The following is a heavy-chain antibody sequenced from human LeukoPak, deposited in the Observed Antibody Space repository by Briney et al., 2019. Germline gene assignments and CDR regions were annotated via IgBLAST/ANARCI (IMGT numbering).Heavy chain of an antibody. J-gene: IGHJ4*02. V-gene: IGHV1-69*13. Sequence: SVKVSCKASGGTFSNYAINWVRQAPGPGLEWMGGIIPLFGTANYAQKFQGRVTITADESASTVYMELKSLKSEDTAVYYCARGWDYDSGGRPTAYVYWGQGTLVTVSS. D-gene: IGHD3-22*01. CDR3: ARGWDYDSGGRPTAYVY. CDR1: GGTFSNYA. CDR2: IIPLFGTA.